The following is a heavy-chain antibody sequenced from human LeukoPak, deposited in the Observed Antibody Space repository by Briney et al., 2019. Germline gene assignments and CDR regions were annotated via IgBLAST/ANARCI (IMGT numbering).Heavy chain of an antibody. Sequence: SVKVSCKASGGTFSSYAISWVRQAPGQGLEWMGRIIPILGIANYAQKFQGRVTITADKSTSTAYMELSSLRSEDTAVYYCARGLLRVKYFQHWGQGTLVTVSS. D-gene: IGHD2-15*01. CDR3: ARGLLRVKYFQH. CDR2: IIPILGIA. CDR1: GGTFSSYA. J-gene: IGHJ1*01. V-gene: IGHV1-69*04.